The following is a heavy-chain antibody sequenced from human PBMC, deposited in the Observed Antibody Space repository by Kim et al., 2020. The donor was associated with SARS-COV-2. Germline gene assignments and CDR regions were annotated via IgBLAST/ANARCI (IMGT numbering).Heavy chain of an antibody. J-gene: IGHJ4*02. CDR3: ATHRSGYDILDY. D-gene: IGHD3-3*01. Sequence: YDASVKSRFTITRDNSKNTLYLRMNSLRAEDTALYYCATHRSGYDILDYWGQGTLVTVSS. V-gene: IGHV3-23*01.